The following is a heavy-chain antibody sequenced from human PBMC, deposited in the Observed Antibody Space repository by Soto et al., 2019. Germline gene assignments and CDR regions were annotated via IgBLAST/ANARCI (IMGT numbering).Heavy chain of an antibody. CDR1: GFTFSNYG. CDR3: ARDRGWNCDY. CDR2: ISSDGSNK. D-gene: IGHD1-7*01. Sequence: QVQLVESGGGVVQPGRSLRVSCAASGFTFSNYGMHWVRQAPGKGLEWVALISSDGSNKYYADSVKGRFSFSRDNSKNTLYLQVNSLRPEGTAVYYCARDRGWNCDYWGQGTLVTVSS. J-gene: IGHJ4*02. V-gene: IGHV3-30*03.